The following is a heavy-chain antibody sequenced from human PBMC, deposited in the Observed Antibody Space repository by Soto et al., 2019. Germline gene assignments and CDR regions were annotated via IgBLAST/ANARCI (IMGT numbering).Heavy chain of an antibody. CDR1: GFIVNSNF. CDR3: ARHQSTDYFLYARDV. Sequence: DVQELETGGGLIQHGGSLSLSCAASGFIVNSNFISWVRQAPGTGLEWVSIIHSDRNTYSAHSVKGRFTISRDNFKNTVYPQMNSMRAEDTAGYYCARHQSTDYFLYARDVWVQGTTVTVSS. CDR2: IHSDRNT. V-gene: IGHV3-53*02. J-gene: IGHJ6*02.